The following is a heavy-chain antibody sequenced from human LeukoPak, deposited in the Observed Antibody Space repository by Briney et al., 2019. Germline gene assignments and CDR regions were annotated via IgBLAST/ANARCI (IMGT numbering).Heavy chain of an antibody. CDR3: ARAPGNDYYPYYYMDV. CDR2: IYYSGST. V-gene: IGHV4-59*01. Sequence: PSETLSLTCTVSGGSISSYYWSWIRQPLGKGLEWIGYIYYSGSTNYNPSLKSRVTISVDTSKNQFSLKVNSVTAADTAVYYCARAPGNDYYPYYYMDVWGKGTTVTVSS. J-gene: IGHJ6*03. CDR1: GGSISSYY.